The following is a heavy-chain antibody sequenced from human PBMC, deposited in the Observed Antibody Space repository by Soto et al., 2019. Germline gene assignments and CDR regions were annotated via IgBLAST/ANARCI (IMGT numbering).Heavy chain of an antibody. CDR1: GDTFTFYS. CDR2: INPILSMS. V-gene: IGHV1-69*02. D-gene: IGHD3-10*01. J-gene: IGHJ4*02. Sequence: QVQLVQSGAEVKRPGSSVKVSCKASGDTFTFYSINWVRQAPGLGLEWMGRINPILSMSNYAQRFQGRVTVTXDXPPSTAYMELSSLRSEDTAIYYCASSYGSGYRAFDYWGQGALVTVSS. CDR3: ASSYGSGYRAFDY.